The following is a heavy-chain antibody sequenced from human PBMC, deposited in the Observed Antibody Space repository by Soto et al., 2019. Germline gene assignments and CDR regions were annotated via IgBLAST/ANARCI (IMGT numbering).Heavy chain of an antibody. CDR3: ARDMSRSSGWYQYGMDV. J-gene: IGHJ6*02. V-gene: IGHV3-48*02. Sequence: AGGSLRLSCAASGFTFSSYSMNWVRQAPGKGLEWVSYISSSSSTIYYADSVKGRFTISRDNAKNSLYLQMNSLRDEDTAVYYCARDMSRSSGWYQYGMDVWGQGTTVTVSS. D-gene: IGHD6-19*01. CDR1: GFTFSSYS. CDR2: ISSSSSTI.